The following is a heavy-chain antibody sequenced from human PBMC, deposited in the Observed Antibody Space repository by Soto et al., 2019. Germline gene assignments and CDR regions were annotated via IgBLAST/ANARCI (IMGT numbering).Heavy chain of an antibody. CDR2: ISHDEVTK. V-gene: IGHV3-33*01. J-gene: IGHJ4*02. Sequence: QVQLVESGGGVVQPGTSLRLSCAASAFSFSRYGMHWVRQAPGKGLEWVAVISHDEVTKFYADSVRGRFTISRDNSKNTLYLQMNSLTADDTAVYFCATETSGWDPYEYWGQGTLVIVSS. CDR1: AFSFSRYG. D-gene: IGHD6-19*01. CDR3: ATETSGWDPYEY.